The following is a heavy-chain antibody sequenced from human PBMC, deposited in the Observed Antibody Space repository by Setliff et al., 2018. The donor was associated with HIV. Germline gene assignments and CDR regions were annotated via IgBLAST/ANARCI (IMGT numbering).Heavy chain of an antibody. CDR3: ARGYYNSGNYFEY. CDR1: GYSFSNYA. D-gene: IGHD1-20*01. V-gene: IGHV1-3*01. CDR2: INVGNGNI. J-gene: IGHJ4*02. Sequence: WASVKVSCKASGYSFSNYAMHWVRQAPGQRFEWMGWINVGNGNIRYSQKFQGRVAITRDTSASTAYMELSSLGSEDTAVYYCARGYYNSGNYFEYWGQGTLVTVSS.